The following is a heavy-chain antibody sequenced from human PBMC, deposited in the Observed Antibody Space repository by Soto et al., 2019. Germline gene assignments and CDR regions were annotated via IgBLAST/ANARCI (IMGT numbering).Heavy chain of an antibody. D-gene: IGHD3-9*01. CDR1: GFTFSIYA. V-gene: IGHV3-23*01. Sequence: PGGSLRLSCAASGFTFSIYAMSWVRQAPGKGLEWVSTINSGGNPYYADSVKGRFSISRDNSKNTLYLQMNSLRVEDTAIYYCAKGPPSTYDILTGSFYWGQGVLVTVSS. CDR3: AKGPPSTYDILTGSFY. CDR2: INSGGNP. J-gene: IGHJ4*02.